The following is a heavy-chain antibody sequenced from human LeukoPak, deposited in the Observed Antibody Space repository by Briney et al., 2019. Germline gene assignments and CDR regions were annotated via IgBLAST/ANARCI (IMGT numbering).Heavy chain of an antibody. CDR3: ARPLRDSSGSSLRPLYYFDY. CDR1: GGSISSSSYY. D-gene: IGHD3-22*01. Sequence: SETLSLTCTVSGGSISSSSYYWGWIRQPPGKGLEWIGRIYYSGSTYYNPALKSRVTISVNTTKNQFSLKLSSVTAADTAVYYCARPLRDSSGSSLRPLYYFDYWGQGTLVTVSS. CDR2: IYYSGST. J-gene: IGHJ4*02. V-gene: IGHV4-39*01.